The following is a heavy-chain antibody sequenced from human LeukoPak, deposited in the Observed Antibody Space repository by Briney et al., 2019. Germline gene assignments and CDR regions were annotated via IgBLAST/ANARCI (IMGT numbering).Heavy chain of an antibody. V-gene: IGHV3-66*02. D-gene: IGHD2-2*01. CDR2: IYNDGRT. CDR1: GFTVSNNY. J-gene: IGHJ4*02. CDR3: AREGGLGYCSTTSCALSN. Sequence: GRSLRLSWAAAGFTVSNNYMSWVRQAPGKGLEWVSVIYNDGRTYHGDYVKGRFTISRDNSKNTLYLQMNSLRPEDTAVYYCAREGGLGYCSTTSCALSNWGQGTLVTVSS.